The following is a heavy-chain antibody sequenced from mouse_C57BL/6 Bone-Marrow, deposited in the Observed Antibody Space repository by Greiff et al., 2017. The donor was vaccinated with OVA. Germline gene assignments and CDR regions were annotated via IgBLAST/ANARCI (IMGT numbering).Heavy chain of an antibody. J-gene: IGHJ2*01. CDR1: GYTFTSYW. V-gene: IGHV1-64*01. D-gene: IGHD1-1*01. Sequence: QVPLQQSGAELVKPGASVKLSCKASGYTFTSYWMHWVKQRPGQGLEWIGMIHPNSGSTNYNEKFKSKATLTVDKSSSTAYMQLSSLTSEDSAVYYCARFRARGSSYWGQGTTLTVSS. CDR3: ARFRARGSSY. CDR2: IHPNSGST.